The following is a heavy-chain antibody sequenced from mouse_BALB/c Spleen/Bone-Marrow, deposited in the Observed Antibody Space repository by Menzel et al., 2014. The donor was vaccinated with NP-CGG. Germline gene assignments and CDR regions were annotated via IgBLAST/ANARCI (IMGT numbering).Heavy chain of an antibody. V-gene: IGHV14-3*02. CDR2: IDPANGNT. J-gene: IGHJ3*01. Sequence: EVKLQESGAELVQPGASVKLSCTASGFNIKDTYMHWVKQRPEQGLERIGRIDPANGNTKYDPKFQGRATITADTSSNTAYLQLSSLTSEDTAVYYCARNYGYGKSFAYWGQGTLVTVSA. CDR3: ARNYGYGKSFAY. D-gene: IGHD2-2*01. CDR1: GFNIKDTY.